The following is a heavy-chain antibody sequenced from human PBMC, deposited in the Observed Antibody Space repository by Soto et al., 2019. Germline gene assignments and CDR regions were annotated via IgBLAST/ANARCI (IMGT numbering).Heavy chain of an antibody. Sequence: GGSLRLSCAASGFTVSSNYMSWVRQAPGKGLEWVSVIYSGGSTYYADSVKGRFTISRDNSKNTLYLQMNSLRAEDTAVYYCARDPSSWYSSSWYYYGMDVWGQGTTVTVSS. D-gene: IGHD6-13*01. CDR1: GFTVSSNY. CDR3: ARDPSSWYSSSWYYYGMDV. V-gene: IGHV3-53*01. J-gene: IGHJ6*02. CDR2: IYSGGST.